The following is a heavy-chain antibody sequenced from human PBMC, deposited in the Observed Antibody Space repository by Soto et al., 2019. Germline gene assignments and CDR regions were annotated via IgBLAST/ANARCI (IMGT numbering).Heavy chain of an antibody. Sequence: SVKGRFTISRDNAENSLYLQFNSLRAEDTAVSYCARDVAGGSPDCWGQGTRVTVSS. D-gene: IGHD2-15*01. V-gene: IGHV3-48*01. CDR3: ARDVAGGSPDC. J-gene: IGHJ4*02.